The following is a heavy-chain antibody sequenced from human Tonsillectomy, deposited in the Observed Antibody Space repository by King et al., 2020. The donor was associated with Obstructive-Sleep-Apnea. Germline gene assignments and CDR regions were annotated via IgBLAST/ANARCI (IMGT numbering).Heavy chain of an antibody. Sequence: VQLQESGPGLVKPSETLSLTCTVSGGSISSYYCNWIRQPAGKGLEWIGRFHTSGSTNYNPSLKSRVTMSVDTSKNQFSLNLSSVTAADTAVYYCARDRGVSAFDIWGQGTMVTVSS. CDR2: FHTSGST. J-gene: IGHJ3*02. V-gene: IGHV4-4*07. CDR1: GGSISSYY. CDR3: ARDRGVSAFDI. D-gene: IGHD2-8*01.